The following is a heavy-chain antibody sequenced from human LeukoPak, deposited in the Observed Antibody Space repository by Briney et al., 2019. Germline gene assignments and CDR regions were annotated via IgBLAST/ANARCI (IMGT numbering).Heavy chain of an antibody. CDR1: GGSIRSSYYY. Sequence: SETLSLTCTVSGGSIRSSYYYWGWIRQPPGKGLEWIGSIYDSGSTYYNPSLKSRVTISVDTSKNQFSLKLSSVTAADTAVYYCARVGYCGGDCYYFDYWGQGTLVTVSS. V-gene: IGHV4-39*07. CDR3: ARVGYCGGDCYYFDY. CDR2: IYDSGST. J-gene: IGHJ4*02. D-gene: IGHD2-21*02.